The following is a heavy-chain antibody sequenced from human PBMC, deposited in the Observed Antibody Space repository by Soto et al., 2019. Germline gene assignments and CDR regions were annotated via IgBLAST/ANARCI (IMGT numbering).Heavy chain of an antibody. J-gene: IGHJ4*02. CDR3: AHAGDFDLLSFDR. CDR1: GFSLTTTRMG. CDR2: IYWDDDK. V-gene: IGHV2-5*02. Sequence: QITLKESGPPLVRPAQPLTLTCAFSGFSLTTTRMGVAWTRQPPGKALEWLALIYWDDDKRYSPSLKNRLTVSKDTSTNRVVMTITNVSPDDTGTYFCAHAGDFDLLSFDRWGPGTLVTVSS. D-gene: IGHD2-15*01.